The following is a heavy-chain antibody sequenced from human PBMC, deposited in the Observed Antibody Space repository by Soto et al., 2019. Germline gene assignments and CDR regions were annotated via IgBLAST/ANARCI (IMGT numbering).Heavy chain of an antibody. CDR1: GYTFIRYG. D-gene: IGHD3-16*01. CDR2: ISPYNDYT. J-gene: IGHJ6*02. V-gene: IGHV1-18*01. CDR3: ARGGYYDNSWGKLSHYGLDV. Sequence: QVQLAQSANEVKKPGASVRVSCKAAGYTFIRYGIAWVRQAPGQGLVWMGWISPYNDYTVYAQKFQGRVSMTADTPTTTVYKKLRGLKSDDTAVYYCARGGYYDNSWGKLSHYGLDVWGQGTSVSVSS.